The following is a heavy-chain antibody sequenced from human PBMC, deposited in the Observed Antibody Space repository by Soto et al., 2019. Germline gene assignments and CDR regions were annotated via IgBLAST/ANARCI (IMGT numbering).Heavy chain of an antibody. Sequence: EVQVLESGGGLVQAGGSLRLSCVASGFTFSDYWMSWVRLTPGKWPEWVAHMSPDGSQESDVDSVKGRFTISRENAQNSLFLHMSSVRPEVTAIYDCASFYNWGPRTRVTVSS. V-gene: IGHV3-7*01. CDR2: MSPDGSQE. CDR1: GFTFSDYW. J-gene: IGHJ4*02. CDR3: ASFYN.